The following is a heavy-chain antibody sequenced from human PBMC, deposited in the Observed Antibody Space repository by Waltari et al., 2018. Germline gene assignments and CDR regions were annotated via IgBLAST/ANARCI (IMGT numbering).Heavy chain of an antibody. J-gene: IGHJ4*02. V-gene: IGHV4-61*02. CDR3: AGDLNHYDTHLFDY. CDR2: IYTSGST. D-gene: IGHD3-9*01. Sequence: QVQLQESGPGLVKPSQTLSLTCTVSGGSISSGSYYWSWIRQPAGKGLEWIGRIYTSGSTNYNPSLKSRVTISVDTSKNQFSLKLSSVTAADTAVYYCAGDLNHYDTHLFDYWGQGTLVTVSS. CDR1: GGSISSGSYY.